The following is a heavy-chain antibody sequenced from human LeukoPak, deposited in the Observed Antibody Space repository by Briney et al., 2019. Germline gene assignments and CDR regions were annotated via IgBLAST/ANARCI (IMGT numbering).Heavy chain of an antibody. D-gene: IGHD2-2*02. CDR1: VGSISSGNC. CDR3: ATAPILRGEGGEHYKYGMDV. CDR2: IYHNGTH. Sequence: SETLSLTCAVSVGSISSGNCWTWVRQSPGKGLEWIGEIYHNGTHNYNPSLKSRVTISADTFKNHFSLKLTSVTAADTAVYYCATAPILRGEGGEHYKYGMDVWGQGTTVIVSS. J-gene: IGHJ6*02. V-gene: IGHV4-4*02.